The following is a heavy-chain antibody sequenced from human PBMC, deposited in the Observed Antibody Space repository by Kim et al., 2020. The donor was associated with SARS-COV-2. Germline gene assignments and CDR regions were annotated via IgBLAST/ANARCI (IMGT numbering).Heavy chain of an antibody. Sequence: YADSVKARFTLSRDNSKNTLYLQMNSRRREDTAVYYCARGLTGYSYYFDYWGQGILVTVSS. J-gene: IGHJ4*02. V-gene: IGHV3-30*01. D-gene: IGHD3-9*01. CDR3: ARGLTGYSYYFDY.